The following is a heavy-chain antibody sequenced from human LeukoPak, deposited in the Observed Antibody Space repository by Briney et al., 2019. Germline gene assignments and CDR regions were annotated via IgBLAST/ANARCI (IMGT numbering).Heavy chain of an antibody. J-gene: IGHJ4*02. D-gene: IGHD6-13*01. CDR1: GDSISSGGYY. CDR3: ARVTSSSSCYFDY. Sequence: SQTLSLTRTVSGDSISSGGYYWSWIRQHPGKGLEWIGYSYYSGSTYYNASLKSRVTISVDTSKNQLSLKLSPVTAADTAVYYCARVTSSSSCYFDYWGQGTLVTVSS. V-gene: IGHV4-31*03. CDR2: SYYSGST.